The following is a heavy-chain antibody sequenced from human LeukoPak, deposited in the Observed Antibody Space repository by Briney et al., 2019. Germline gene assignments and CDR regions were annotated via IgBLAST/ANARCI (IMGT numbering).Heavy chain of an antibody. D-gene: IGHD2-2*01. J-gene: IGHJ4*02. CDR3: ARNLPAADY. V-gene: IGHV3-7*02. Sequence: GGSLRLSCAASGFIFSRDSMNWVRQAPGKGLEWVANIKQDGSDKYYVDSVKGRFTISRDNAKNSLYLQMNSLRAEDTAVYYCARNLPAADYWGQGTLVTVSS. CDR2: IKQDGSDK. CDR1: GFIFSRDS.